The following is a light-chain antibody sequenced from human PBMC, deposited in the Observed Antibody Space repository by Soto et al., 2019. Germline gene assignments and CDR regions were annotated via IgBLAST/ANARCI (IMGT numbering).Light chain of an antibody. CDR1: QSVSNY. CDR2: GAS. J-gene: IGKJ1*01. Sequence: EIVLTQSPGTLSLSPGERATLSCRASQSVSNYLAWYQQKPGQAPRLLIYGASRRATVIPDRFSGSGSGTHVTLTISRVETGDFAVYYCQQYGGSPPTFGQGTNVEIK. V-gene: IGKV3-20*01. CDR3: QQYGGSPPT.